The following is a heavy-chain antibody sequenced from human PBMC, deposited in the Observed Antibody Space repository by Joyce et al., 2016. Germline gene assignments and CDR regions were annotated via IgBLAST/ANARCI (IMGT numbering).Heavy chain of an antibody. Sequence: EVQLVQSGAEVKKPGESLRISCKGSGYSFTSHWISWVRQMPGKGLEWMGRIDPRYSYTDYSPSFEGHVTISVDKTISAAYLQWSSLRASDTAIYYCARHVTDWFDPWGHGTLVTVSS. V-gene: IGHV5-10-1*03. CDR3: ARHVTDWFDP. J-gene: IGHJ5*02. D-gene: IGHD3-10*02. CDR2: IDPRYSYT. CDR1: GYSFTSHW.